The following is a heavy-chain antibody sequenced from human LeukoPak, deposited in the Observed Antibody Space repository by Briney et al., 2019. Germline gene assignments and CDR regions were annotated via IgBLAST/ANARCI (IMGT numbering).Heavy chain of an antibody. CDR3: ARAYGSGSPIDY. CDR2: INHSGST. Sequence: SETLSLTCAVYGGSFSGYYWSWIRQPPGQGLEWIGEINHSGSTNYNPSLKSRVTISVDTSKNQFSLKLSSVTAADTAVYYCARAYGSGSPIDYWGQGTLVTVSS. V-gene: IGHV4-34*01. D-gene: IGHD3-10*01. CDR1: GGSFSGYY. J-gene: IGHJ4*02.